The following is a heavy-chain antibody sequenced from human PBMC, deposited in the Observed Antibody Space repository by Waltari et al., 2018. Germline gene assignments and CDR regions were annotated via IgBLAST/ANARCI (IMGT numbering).Heavy chain of an antibody. Sequence: EVQLVESGGGLVKPGGSLRLSCAASGFTFSRYSMNWVRQAPGKGLGWVSCIRSSSSYRYYEDSGKGRFTISRDNAKNSLYLEMNSLRDEDTAVYYCARGVGGSAGWYYYGMDVWGQGTTVTVSS. V-gene: IGHV3-21*01. CDR1: GFTFSRYS. J-gene: IGHJ6*02. CDR2: IRSSSSYR. D-gene: IGHD1-26*01. CDR3: ARGVGGSAGWYYYGMDV.